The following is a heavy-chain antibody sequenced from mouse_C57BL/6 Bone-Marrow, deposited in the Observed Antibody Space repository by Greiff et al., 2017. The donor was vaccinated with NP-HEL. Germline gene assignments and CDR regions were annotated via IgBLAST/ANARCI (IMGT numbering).Heavy chain of an antibody. V-gene: IGHV14-3*01. D-gene: IGHD1-1*02. CDR1: GFTIKNTY. J-gene: IGHJ3*01. CDR2: IDPANGNT. Sequence: VQLQQSVAELVRPGASVKLSCTASGFTIKNTYMHWVKQRPEQGLEWIGRIDPANGNTKYAPKFQGKATITADTSSNTAYLQLSSLTSEDAAIEFCARGAWFAYWGQGTLVTVSA. CDR3: ARGAWFAY.